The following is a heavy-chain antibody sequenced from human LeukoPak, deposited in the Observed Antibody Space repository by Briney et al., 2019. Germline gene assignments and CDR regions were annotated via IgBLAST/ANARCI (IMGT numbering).Heavy chain of an antibody. CDR3: ARCAVMDDDYFDY. V-gene: IGHV4-59*01. D-gene: IGHD3-16*01. CDR1: GGSISGYY. Sequence: SETLSLTCSVSGGSISGYYWSWIRQPPGKGLEWIGYTHSNGVTNYNPSLKSRLTISVDSSKNQFSLKLSSVTASDTAVYFCARCAVMDDDYFDYWGQGILVTVSS. J-gene: IGHJ4*02. CDR2: THSNGVT.